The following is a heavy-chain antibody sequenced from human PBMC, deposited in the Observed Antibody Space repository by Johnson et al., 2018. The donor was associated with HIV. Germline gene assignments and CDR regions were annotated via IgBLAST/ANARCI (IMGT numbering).Heavy chain of an antibody. D-gene: IGHD4-17*01. J-gene: IGHJ3*02. V-gene: IGHV3-30*04. CDR1: GFTFSSYP. Sequence: QVQLVESGGGVVQPGRSMRLACAASGFTFSSYPMHWVRQAPGKGLEWVAVISYDGSNKYYADSVKGRFTISRDNSKNTLYLQMNSLRAEDTAVYYCARSPYYDDYWSDAFDIWGQGTMVTVSS. CDR2: ISYDGSNK. CDR3: ARSPYYDDYWSDAFDI.